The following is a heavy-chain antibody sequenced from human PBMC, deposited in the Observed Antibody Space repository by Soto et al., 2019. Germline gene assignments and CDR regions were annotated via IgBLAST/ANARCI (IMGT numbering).Heavy chain of an antibody. CDR2: INHSGST. J-gene: IGHJ6*02. D-gene: IGHD4-4*01. V-gene: IGHV4-34*01. CDR1: GGSFSGYY. Sequence: SETLSLTCAVYGGSFSGYYWSWIRQSPGEGLEWIGEINHSGSTNYNPSLKSRVTISVDTSKNQFSLRLRSATAADTAVYYCARGRKEWADYSLSFDYYGLDVWGQGTTVTVSS. CDR3: ARGRKEWADYSLSFDYYGLDV.